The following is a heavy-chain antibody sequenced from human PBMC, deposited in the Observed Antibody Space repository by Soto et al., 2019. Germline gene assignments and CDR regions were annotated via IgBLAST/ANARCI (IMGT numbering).Heavy chain of an antibody. CDR2: IYYSGTT. Sequence: QVQLQESGPGLVKPSQTLSLTCSVSGASISSGGYYWNWIRQHPGKGLEWIGYIYYSGTTYYNPSLKCRVTISVDTSKNQFSLKLSSVTAADTAVYYCAASCVGCGGFNYYGMDVWGQGTTVTVSS. CDR1: GASISSGGYY. D-gene: IGHD2-21*01. V-gene: IGHV4-31*03. CDR3: AASCVGCGGFNYYGMDV. J-gene: IGHJ6*02.